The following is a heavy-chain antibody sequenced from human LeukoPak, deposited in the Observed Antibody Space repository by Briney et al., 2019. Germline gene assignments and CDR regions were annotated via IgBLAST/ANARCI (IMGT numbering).Heavy chain of an antibody. CDR3: ARGGRGRNWFDP. J-gene: IGHJ5*02. V-gene: IGHV4-61*08. D-gene: IGHD3-10*01. CDR2: IYYSVST. Sequence: SETLSLTCTVSGDSVASGGYYWNWIRQPPGKGLEWIGYIYYSVSTNYNLSLKSRVTISVDTSENQFSLKLTPVTAADTAVYYCARGGRGRNWFDPWGQGTLVTVSS. CDR1: GDSVASGGYY.